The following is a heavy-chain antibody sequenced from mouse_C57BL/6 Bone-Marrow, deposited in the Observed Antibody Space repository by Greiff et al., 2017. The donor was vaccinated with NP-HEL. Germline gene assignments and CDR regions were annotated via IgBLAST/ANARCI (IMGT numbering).Heavy chain of an antibody. D-gene: IGHD2-4*01. CDR3: ARDYDGAWFAY. V-gene: IGHV1-69*01. J-gene: IGHJ3*01. Sequence: VQLQQPGAELVMPGASVKLSCKASGYNFTSYWMHWVKQRPGQGLEWIGEIDPSDSYTNYNQKFKGKSTLTVDKSSSTAYMQLSSLTSEDSAVYYCARDYDGAWFAYWGKGTLVTVSA. CDR1: GYNFTSYW. CDR2: IDPSDSYT.